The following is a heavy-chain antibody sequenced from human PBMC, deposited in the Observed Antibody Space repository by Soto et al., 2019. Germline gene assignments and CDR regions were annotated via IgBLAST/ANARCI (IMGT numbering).Heavy chain of an antibody. J-gene: IGHJ5*02. CDR3: ANLVTPGS. V-gene: IGHV3-23*01. D-gene: IGHD4-17*01. CDR1: GFPFDDYG. Sequence: PGGSLRLSCAASGFPFDDYGMTWVRQAPGKGLEWVSTISESGGSTYYADSVKGRFTISRDNSKNTLYLQMNSLTAEDTALYYCANLVTPGSWGRGTLVTVSS. CDR2: ISESGGST.